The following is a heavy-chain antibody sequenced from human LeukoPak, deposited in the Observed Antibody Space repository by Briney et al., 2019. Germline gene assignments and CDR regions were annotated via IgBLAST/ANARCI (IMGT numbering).Heavy chain of an antibody. V-gene: IGHV1-8*03. Sequence: ASVKVSCKASGYTFTSYDINWVRQATGQGLEWMGWMNPNSGNTGYAQKFQGRVTISRDTSISTVYMELSRLRSDDTAVYYCVRDRTKYCSSTSCPLDYWGQGTLVTVSS. D-gene: IGHD2-2*01. J-gene: IGHJ4*02. CDR2: MNPNSGNT. CDR1: GYTFTSYD. CDR3: VRDRTKYCSSTSCPLDY.